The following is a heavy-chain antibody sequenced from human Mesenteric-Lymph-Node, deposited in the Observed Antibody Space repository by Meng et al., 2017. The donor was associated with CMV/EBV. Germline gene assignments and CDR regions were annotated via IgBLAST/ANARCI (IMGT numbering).Heavy chain of an antibody. CDR1: GFTFDDYT. CDR2: ISWDGGST. Sequence: GESLKISCAASGFTFDDYTMHWVRQAPGKGLEWVSLISWDGGSTYYADSVKGRFTISRDNSKNSLYLQMNSLRTEDTALYYCANGIADLTFYYYGMDVWGQGTTVTVSS. V-gene: IGHV3-43*01. CDR3: ANGIADLTFYYYGMDV. J-gene: IGHJ6*02. D-gene: IGHD6-13*01.